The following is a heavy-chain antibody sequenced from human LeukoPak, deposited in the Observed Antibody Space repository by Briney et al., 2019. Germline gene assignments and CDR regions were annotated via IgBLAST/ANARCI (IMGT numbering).Heavy chain of an antibody. J-gene: IGHJ4*02. Sequence: ASVKVSCKASGYTFTGYYIHWVRQAPGQGLEWMGWINPNSGGTNYAQKFQGRVTMTRDTSISTAYMELSRLRSDDTAVYYCARVSGDYLADYYFDYWGQGTLVTVSS. CDR1: GYTFTGYY. V-gene: IGHV1-2*02. CDR3: ARVSGDYLADYYFDY. CDR2: INPNSGGT. D-gene: IGHD4-17*01.